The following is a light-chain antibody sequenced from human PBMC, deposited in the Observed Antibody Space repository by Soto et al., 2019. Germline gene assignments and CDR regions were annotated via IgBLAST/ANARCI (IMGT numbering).Light chain of an antibody. CDR2: DAS. J-gene: IGKJ1*01. Sequence: IVMTQSPATLSVSPGERATLSCRASQSVSSNLAWYQQRPGQAPRLLINDASTRAPGIPARFSGSGSGTEFTLTISSLQSEDFAVYSCQQYSNWPRTFGQGTKVEIK. CDR1: QSVSSN. CDR3: QQYSNWPRT. V-gene: IGKV3-15*01.